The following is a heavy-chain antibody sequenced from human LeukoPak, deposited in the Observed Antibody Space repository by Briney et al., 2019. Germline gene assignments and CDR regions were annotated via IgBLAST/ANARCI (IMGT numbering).Heavy chain of an antibody. Sequence: GGSLRLSCAASGFTFSSYAMSWVRQAPGKGLEWVSAISGSGGSTYYADSVKGRFTISRDNSKNTLYMQMNSLRAEDTAVYYCAKDGDYDFWSGYYTRTPSDYWGQGTLVTVSS. V-gene: IGHV3-23*01. CDR1: GFTFSSYA. D-gene: IGHD3-3*01. J-gene: IGHJ4*02. CDR3: AKDGDYDFWSGYYTRTPSDY. CDR2: ISGSGGST.